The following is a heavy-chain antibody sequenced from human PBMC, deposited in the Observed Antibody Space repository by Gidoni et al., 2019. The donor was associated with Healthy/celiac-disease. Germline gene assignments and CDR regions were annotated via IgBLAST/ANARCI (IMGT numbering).Heavy chain of an antibody. CDR3: ASSPLGGYCSGGSCYWTVFDY. CDR2: IYYSGST. Sequence: QVKLQESGPGRVKPSETLSLTCTVSGGSSRSYSWTWLRQPPGKGLEWNGYIYYSGSTNYNPSLKSRVTISVDTSKNQFPLKLSSVTAADTAVYYFASSPLGGYCSGGSCYWTVFDYWGQGTLVTVSS. V-gene: IGHV4-59*01. D-gene: IGHD2-15*01. CDR1: GGSSRSYS. J-gene: IGHJ4*02.